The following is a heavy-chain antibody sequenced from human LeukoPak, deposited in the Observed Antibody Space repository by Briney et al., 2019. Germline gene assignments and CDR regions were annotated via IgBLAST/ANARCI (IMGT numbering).Heavy chain of an antibody. CDR2: MNPNSGNT. J-gene: IGHJ4*02. V-gene: IGHV1-8*01. CDR1: GYTFTSYD. D-gene: IGHD3-10*01. CDR3: ARDPPRATMVRGAGGDY. Sequence: ASVKISCKASGYTFTSYDINWVRQATGQGLEWMGWMNPNSGNTGYAQKFQGRVTMTRNTSISTAYMELSSLRSEDTAVYYCARDPPRATMVRGAGGDYWGQGTLVTVSS.